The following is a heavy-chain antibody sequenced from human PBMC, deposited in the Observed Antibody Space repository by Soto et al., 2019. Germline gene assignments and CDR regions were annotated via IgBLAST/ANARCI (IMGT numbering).Heavy chain of an antibody. CDR2: INDRGSI. J-gene: IGHJ2*01. Sequence: QVQLQQWGAGPLRPLETLSLTCGVSGGSFSGYYWAWIRQSPGKGLEWIGEINDRGSINYNPSLKSRVSISVDTSKNHYSLHLGSVTAADTAVYYCARESHDILAGPPWVWYLDLWGRRTLVTVSS. CDR1: GGSFSGYY. CDR3: ARESHDILAGPPWVWYLDL. V-gene: IGHV4-34*01. D-gene: IGHD3-9*01.